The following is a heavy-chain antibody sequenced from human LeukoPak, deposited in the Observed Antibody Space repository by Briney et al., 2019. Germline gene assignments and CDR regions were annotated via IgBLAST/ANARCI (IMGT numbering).Heavy chain of an antibody. V-gene: IGHV4-61*02. CDR1: GGSISSGGYY. Sequence: PSETLSLTCTVSGGSISSGGYYWSWIRQPAGKGLEWIGRIYTSGSTNYNPSLKSRVTISVDTSKNQFSLKLSSVTAADTAVYYCARESGRIFGVVIPFDYWGQGTLVTVSS. J-gene: IGHJ4*02. CDR2: IYTSGST. D-gene: IGHD3-3*01. CDR3: ARESGRIFGVVIPFDY.